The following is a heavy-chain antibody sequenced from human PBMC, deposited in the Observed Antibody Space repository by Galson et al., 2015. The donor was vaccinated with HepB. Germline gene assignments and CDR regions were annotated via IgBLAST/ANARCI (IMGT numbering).Heavy chain of an antibody. Sequence: LRLSCAASGFTFSDYYMTWIRQAPGKGLEWLSYISSNTIYTNYADSVKGRFSISRDNVKNSAYLQMNSLRAEDTALYYCARVAHADYGDHAHFDYWGPGTLVTVSS. D-gene: IGHD4/OR15-4a*01. V-gene: IGHV3-11*06. CDR1: GFTFSDYY. CDR2: ISSNTIYT. CDR3: ARVAHADYGDHAHFDY. J-gene: IGHJ4*02.